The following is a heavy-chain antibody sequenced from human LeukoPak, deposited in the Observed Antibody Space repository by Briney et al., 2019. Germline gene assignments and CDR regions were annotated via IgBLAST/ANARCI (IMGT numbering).Heavy chain of an antibody. Sequence: HAGGSLRLPCSVSGFTFSTYVMHWVRQAPGKGLEYVSAISSNGDNTYYADSVKGRFTISRDNSKNTLYLQMSSLRADDTAVYYCVRGTGYWGQGTLVTVSS. CDR1: GFTFSTYV. CDR2: ISSNGDNT. CDR3: VRGTGY. V-gene: IGHV3-64D*06. J-gene: IGHJ4*02.